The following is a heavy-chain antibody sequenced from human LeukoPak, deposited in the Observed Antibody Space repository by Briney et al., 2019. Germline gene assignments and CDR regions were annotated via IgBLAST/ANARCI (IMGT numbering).Heavy chain of an antibody. V-gene: IGHV3-21*01. Sequence: GSLRLSCAASGFTFSSYSMNWVRQAPGKGLEWVPSISSSSSYIYYADSVKGRFTISRDNAKNSLYLQMNSLRAEDTAVYYCARDLTVDSSGYLTVDYWGQGTLVTVSS. CDR1: GFTFSSYS. J-gene: IGHJ4*02. D-gene: IGHD3-22*01. CDR3: ARDLTVDSSGYLTVDY. CDR2: ISSSSSYI.